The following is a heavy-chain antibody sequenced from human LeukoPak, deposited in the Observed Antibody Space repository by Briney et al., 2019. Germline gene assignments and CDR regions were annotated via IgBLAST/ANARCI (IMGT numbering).Heavy chain of an antibody. Sequence: SETLSLTCTVSGGSISSGDYYWSWIRQPPGKGLEWIGYIYYSGSTYYNPSLKSRVTISVDTSKNQFSLKLSSVTAADTAVYYCARETPDGSGSYRYYFDYWGQGTLVTVSS. D-gene: IGHD3-10*01. V-gene: IGHV4-30-4*01. J-gene: IGHJ4*02. CDR2: IYYSGST. CDR3: ARETPDGSGSYRYYFDY. CDR1: GGSISSGDYY.